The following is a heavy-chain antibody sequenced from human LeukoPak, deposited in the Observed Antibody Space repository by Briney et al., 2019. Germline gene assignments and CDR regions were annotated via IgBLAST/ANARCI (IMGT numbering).Heavy chain of an antibody. J-gene: IGHJ3*02. D-gene: IGHD3-10*01. Sequence: GGSLRLSCAASGFIFSRYTMNWVRQAPGKGLDWVSAISGSGSSTYYAESLEGRFTISRDNFKNTLYLELNSLRAEDTAIYYCAISRGGYYLYDGFNIWGQGTVVTVSS. CDR2: ISGSGSST. V-gene: IGHV3-23*01. CDR1: GFIFSRYT. CDR3: AISRGGYYLYDGFNI.